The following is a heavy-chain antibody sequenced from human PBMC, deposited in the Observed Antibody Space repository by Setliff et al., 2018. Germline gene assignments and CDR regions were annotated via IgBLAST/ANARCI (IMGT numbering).Heavy chain of an antibody. D-gene: IGHD4-4*01. CDR3: AHRPFYSFPYSNWFDP. V-gene: IGHV2-5*02. J-gene: IGHJ5*02. CDR2: IYWDDDK. CDR1: GFLLSTSGVG. Sequence: SGPTLVNPTQTLTLTCTFSGFLLSTSGVGVGWIRQPPGKALEWLALIYWDDDKRYSPSLKSRLTITKDTSKNQVVLTMTNMDPVDTATYYCAHRPFYSFPYSNWFDPWGQGTLVTVSS.